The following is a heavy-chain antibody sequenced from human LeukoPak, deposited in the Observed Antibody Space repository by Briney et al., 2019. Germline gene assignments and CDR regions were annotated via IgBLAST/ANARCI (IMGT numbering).Heavy chain of an antibody. D-gene: IGHD3-10*01. CDR3: ARDSTMVRGHFDH. CDR1: GGSISSSSYY. CDR2: IYYSGST. J-gene: IGHJ4*02. V-gene: IGHV4-39*02. Sequence: SETLSLTCTVSGGSISSSSYYWGWIRQPPGKGLEWIGSIYYSGSTYYNPSLKSRVTISVDTSKNQFSLKLSSVTAADTAVYYCARDSTMVRGHFDHWGQGTLVTVSS.